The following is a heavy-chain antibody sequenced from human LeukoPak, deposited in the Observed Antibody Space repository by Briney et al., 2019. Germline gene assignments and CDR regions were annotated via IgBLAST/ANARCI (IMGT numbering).Heavy chain of an antibody. J-gene: IGHJ6*03. D-gene: IGHD2-2*01. CDR1: GYTFTSYD. CDR3: ARHSTSSSMDV. Sequence: ASVKVSCKASGYTFTSYDINWVRQATGQGLEWMGWMNPNSGNTGYAQKFQGRVTITRNTSISTAYVELSSLRSEDTAVYYCARHSTSSSMDVWGKGTTVTVSS. V-gene: IGHV1-8*01. CDR2: MNPNSGNT.